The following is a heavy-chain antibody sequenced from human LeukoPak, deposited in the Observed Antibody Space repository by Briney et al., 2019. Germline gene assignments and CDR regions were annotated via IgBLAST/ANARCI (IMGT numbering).Heavy chain of an antibody. Sequence: PSETLSLTCTVSSASISSSPYFWGWIRQSPGKGLEWIGSISYSGTTYYNPSLKSRVTISVDTSKNHFSLKLSSVTVADTAVYYCAANSADYNTLGSSYKVWGQGTLVTVSS. D-gene: IGHD3-10*01. CDR1: SASISSSPYF. CDR3: AANSADYNTLGSSYKV. CDR2: ISYSGTT. J-gene: IGHJ4*02. V-gene: IGHV4-39*02.